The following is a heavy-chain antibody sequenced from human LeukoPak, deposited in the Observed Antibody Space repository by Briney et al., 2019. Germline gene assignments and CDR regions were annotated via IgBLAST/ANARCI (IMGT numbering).Heavy chain of an antibody. CDR1: GYTLTELS. V-gene: IGHV1-24*01. J-gene: IGHJ3*02. CDR3: AIPRPPYYYDTVDAFDI. Sequence: ASVKVSCKVSGYTLTELSMHWVRQAPGKGLEWMGGFDPEDGETIYAQKFQGRVTMTEDTSTDTAYMELSSLRSEDTAVYYCAIPRPPYYYDTVDAFDIWGQGTMVTVSS. D-gene: IGHD3-22*01. CDR2: FDPEDGET.